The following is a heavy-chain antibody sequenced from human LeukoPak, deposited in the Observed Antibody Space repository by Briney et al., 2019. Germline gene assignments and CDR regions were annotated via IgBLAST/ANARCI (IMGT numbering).Heavy chain of an antibody. Sequence: GASVKVSCKASGGTFSSYGISWVRQAPGQGLEWMGRIIPLLGIANYAQKFQGRVTITADKSTSTVYMELSSLRSEDTAVYYCARGCKRSGWYVSCYWGQGTLVTVSS. CDR1: GGTFSSYG. V-gene: IGHV1-69*04. J-gene: IGHJ4*02. CDR3: ARGCKRSGWYVSCY. D-gene: IGHD6-19*01. CDR2: IIPLLGIA.